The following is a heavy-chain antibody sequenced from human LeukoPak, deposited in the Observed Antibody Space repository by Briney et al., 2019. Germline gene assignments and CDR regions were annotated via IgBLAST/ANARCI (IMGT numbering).Heavy chain of an antibody. CDR2: ISYDGSNK. D-gene: IGHD2-15*01. V-gene: IGHV3-30-3*01. J-gene: IGHJ4*02. CDR3: ARSGSCSGGSCYPGGMSDFDY. CDR1: GFTFSSYA. Sequence: PGGSLRLSCAASGFTFSSYAMHWVRQAPGKGLEWVAVISYDGSNKYYADSVKGRFTISRDNSKNTLYLQMNSLRAVDTAVYYCARSGSCSGGSCYPGGMSDFDYWGQGTLVTVSS.